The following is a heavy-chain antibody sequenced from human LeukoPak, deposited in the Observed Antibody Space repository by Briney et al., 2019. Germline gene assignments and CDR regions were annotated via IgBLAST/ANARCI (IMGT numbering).Heavy chain of an antibody. V-gene: IGHV3-20*04. J-gene: IGHJ5*02. CDR2: INWNGGST. D-gene: IGHD3-3*02. CDR1: GFTFDDYG. Sequence: PGGSLRLSCAASGFTFDDYGMSWVRQAPGKGLEWVSGINWNGGSTGYADSVKGRFTISRDNSKNTLYLQMNSLRAEDTAVYYCAKDLHSNWFDPWGQGTLVTVSS. CDR3: AKDLHSNWFDP.